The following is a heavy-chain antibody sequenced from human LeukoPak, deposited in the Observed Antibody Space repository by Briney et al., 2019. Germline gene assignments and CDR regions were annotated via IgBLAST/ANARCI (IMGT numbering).Heavy chain of an antibody. Sequence: GGSLRLSCAASGFTFSSYWMSWVRQAPGKGLEWVANIKQDGSEKYYVDSVKSRFTISRDNAKNSLYLQMNSLRAEDTAVYYCAGEGVVVLEDPYYFDYWGQGTLVTVSS. CDR3: AGEGVVVLEDPYYFDY. D-gene: IGHD2-15*01. J-gene: IGHJ4*02. CDR1: GFTFSSYW. CDR2: IKQDGSEK. V-gene: IGHV3-7*01.